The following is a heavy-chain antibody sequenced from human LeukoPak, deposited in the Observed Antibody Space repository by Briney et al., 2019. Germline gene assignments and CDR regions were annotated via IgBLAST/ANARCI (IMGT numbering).Heavy chain of an antibody. D-gene: IGHD1-26*01. CDR2: IYYSGST. Sequence: SETLSLTCTVSGGSISSYYWSWIRQPPGKGLEWIGYIYYSGSTNYNPSLKSRVTISVDTSKNQFSLKLSSVTAADTAVYYCARRSYYQPWWYFDLWGRGTLVTVSS. CDR3: ARRSYYQPWWYFDL. J-gene: IGHJ2*01. CDR1: GGSISSYY. V-gene: IGHV4-59*08.